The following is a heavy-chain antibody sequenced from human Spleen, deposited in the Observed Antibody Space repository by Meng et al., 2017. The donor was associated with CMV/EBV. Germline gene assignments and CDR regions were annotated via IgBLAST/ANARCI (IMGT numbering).Heavy chain of an antibody. Sequence: ESLKISCAASGFTFSNAWMSWVRQAPGKGLEWVGRIKSKTDGGTTDYAAPVKGRFTISRDDSKNTLYLQMNSLKTEDTAVYYCTTRVTWFGELLSGWGQGTLVTVSS. CDR2: IKSKTDGGTT. CDR3: TTRVTWFGELLSG. J-gene: IGHJ4*02. CDR1: GFTFSNAW. V-gene: IGHV3-15*01. D-gene: IGHD3-10*01.